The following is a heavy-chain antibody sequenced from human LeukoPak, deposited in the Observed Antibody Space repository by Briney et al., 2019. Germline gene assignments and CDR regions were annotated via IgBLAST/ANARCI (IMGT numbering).Heavy chain of an antibody. D-gene: IGHD3-10*01. CDR1: GFTFSSYG. V-gene: IGHV3-NL1*01. Sequence: GGSLRLSCAASGFTFSSYGMHWVRQAPGKGLEWVSIIYSGGNTYYADSVKGRFTISRDNSKNTLYLQMNSLRVEDTAVYYCARVTGPTSTVVRGVIIPTFDYWGQGTLVTVSS. J-gene: IGHJ4*02. CDR2: IYSGGNT. CDR3: ARVTGPTSTVVRGVIIPTFDY.